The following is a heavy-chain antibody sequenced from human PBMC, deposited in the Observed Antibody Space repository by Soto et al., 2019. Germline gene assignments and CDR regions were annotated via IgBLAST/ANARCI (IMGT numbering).Heavy chain of an antibody. D-gene: IGHD2-15*01. Sequence: QVQLVESGGGVVQPGRSLRLSCAASGFTFSYYAMHWVRQAPGKGLEWVAVISYEGSNKYHADSVKGRFTISRDNSKNTLYLKMNPLRAEDTVVYYCARDGGDVLVGAGALDIWGHGTMVTVCS. J-gene: IGHJ3*02. CDR3: ARDGGDVLVGAGALDI. CDR2: ISYEGSNK. V-gene: IGHV3-30-3*01. CDR1: GFTFSYYA.